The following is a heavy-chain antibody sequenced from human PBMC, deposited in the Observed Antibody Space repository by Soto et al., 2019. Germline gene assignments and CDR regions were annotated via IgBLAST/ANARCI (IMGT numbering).Heavy chain of an antibody. J-gene: IGHJ4*02. Sequence: PSETLSLTCAVYGGSFSGYYWSWIRQPPGKGLEWIGEINHSGSTNYNPSLKSRVTISVDTSKNQFSLKLSSVTAADTAVYYCASRLGGGAQSFDYWGQGTLVTVYS. V-gene: IGHV4-34*01. CDR1: GGSFSGYY. CDR3: ASRLGGGAQSFDY. CDR2: INHSGST. D-gene: IGHD2-21*01.